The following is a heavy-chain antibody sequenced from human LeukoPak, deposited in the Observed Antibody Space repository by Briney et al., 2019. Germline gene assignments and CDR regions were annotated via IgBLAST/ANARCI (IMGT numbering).Heavy chain of an antibody. CDR1: GGSISSSSYY. Sequence: PSETLSLTCTVSGGSISSSSYYWGWIRQPPGKGLEWIGSIYYSGSTYYNPSLKSRVTISVDTSKNQFSLKLSSVTAADTAVYYCARTPLAEQQPVRWGQGTLVTVSS. V-gene: IGHV4-39*01. D-gene: IGHD6-13*01. J-gene: IGHJ4*02. CDR2: IYYSGST. CDR3: ARTPLAEQQPVR.